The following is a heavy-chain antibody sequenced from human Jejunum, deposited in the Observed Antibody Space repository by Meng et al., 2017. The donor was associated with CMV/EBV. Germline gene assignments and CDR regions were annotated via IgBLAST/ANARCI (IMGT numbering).Heavy chain of an antibody. CDR1: GNYA. CDR2: ISYDGSNK. Sequence: GNYAMHWVSQVPGKGLEWVAVISYDGSNKNYADSVKGRFAISRDNSKNTLYLQINSLTAEDTAVYYCARRGGYCSSPNCPGSFDIWGHGTMVTVSS. D-gene: IGHD2-2*01. V-gene: IGHV3-30*09. J-gene: IGHJ3*02. CDR3: ARRGGYCSSPNCPGSFDI.